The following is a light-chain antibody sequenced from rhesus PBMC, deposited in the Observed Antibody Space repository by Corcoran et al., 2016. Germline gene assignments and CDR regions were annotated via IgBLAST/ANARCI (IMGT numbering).Light chain of an antibody. J-gene: IGKJ3*01. CDR2: KAS. V-gene: IGKV1-22*01. Sequence: DIQMTQSPSSLSASVGDTVTITCRASQSISSWLAWYQTKPGNAPKLLSYKASSLQIGVPSRVSGSGSGTDCTLTIRSLQSEDFATYYCQQYSSSPFTFGPGTKRDIK. CDR1: QSISSW. CDR3: QQYSSSPFT.